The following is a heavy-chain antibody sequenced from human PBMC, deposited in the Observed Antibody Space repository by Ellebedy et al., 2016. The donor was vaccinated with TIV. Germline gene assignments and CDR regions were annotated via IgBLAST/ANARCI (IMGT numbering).Heavy chain of an antibody. D-gene: IGHD3-10*01. Sequence: PGRSLRLSCALPGVVLSNHWMHCGRQAPGKGLEWVSSLSGSGGSPHYADSVKGRFTISRDNSKNTLYLQMNSLRAEDTAVYYCTKRVTMVREVINYNHYAMDVWGQGTTVTVSS. CDR1: GVVLSNHW. CDR3: TKRVTMVREVINYNHYAMDV. J-gene: IGHJ6*02. CDR2: LSGSGGSP. V-gene: IGHV3-23*01.